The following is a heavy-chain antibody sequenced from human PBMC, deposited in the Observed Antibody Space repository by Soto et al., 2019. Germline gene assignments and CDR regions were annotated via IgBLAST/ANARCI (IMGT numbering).Heavy chain of an antibody. CDR1: GFTFDDYA. CDR2: ISWNSGSI. D-gene: IGHD2-2*01. V-gene: IGHV3-9*01. CDR3: ATGVVASSFFYFGY. Sequence: GGSLRLSCAASGFTFDDYAMHWVRQAPGKGLEWVSGISWNSGSIGYADSVKGRFTISRDNAKNSLYLQMNSLRAEDTALYYCATGVVASSFFYFGYRGQRPLGTAAS. J-gene: IGHJ4*02.